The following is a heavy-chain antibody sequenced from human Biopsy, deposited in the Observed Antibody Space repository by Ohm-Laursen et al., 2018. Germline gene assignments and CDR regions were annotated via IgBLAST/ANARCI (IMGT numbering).Heavy chain of an antibody. CDR3: ARSFGVVINFEHNWFDP. Sequence: GASVKVSCKASGATFSNYAINWLRQAPGQGLEWMGGINPMFGTAKYAQRLQGRVTITADKSTSTADMELSSLRSDDTAVYCCARSFGVVINFEHNWFDPWGQGTLVTVSS. CDR1: GATFSNYA. J-gene: IGHJ5*02. CDR2: INPMFGTA. V-gene: IGHV1-69*06. D-gene: IGHD3-3*01.